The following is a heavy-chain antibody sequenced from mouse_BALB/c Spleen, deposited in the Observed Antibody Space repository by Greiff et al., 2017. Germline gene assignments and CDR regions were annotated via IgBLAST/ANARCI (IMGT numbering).Heavy chain of an antibody. CDR3: NAGYYGSSPLY. CDR1: GFNIKDYY. CDR2: IDPENGDT. V-gene: IGHV14-4*02. D-gene: IGHD1-1*01. Sequence: EVQLQESAAELARSGASVKLSCTASGFNIKDYYMHWVKQRPEQGLEWIGWIDPENGDTEYAPKFQGKATMTADTSSNTAYLQLSSLTSEDTAVYCCNAGYYGSSPLYWGQGTLVTVSA. J-gene: IGHJ3*01.